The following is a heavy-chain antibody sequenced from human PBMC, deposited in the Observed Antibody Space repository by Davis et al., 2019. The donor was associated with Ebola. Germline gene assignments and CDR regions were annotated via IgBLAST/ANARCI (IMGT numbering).Heavy chain of an antibody. D-gene: IGHD6-6*01. Sequence: GESLKISCAASGFTFSSYDMHWVRQATGKGLEWVSAIGTAGDTYYPGSVKGRFTISRENAKNSLYLQMNSLRAGDTAVYYCARGSSSSGFDYWGQGTLVTVSS. V-gene: IGHV3-13*01. CDR3: ARGSSSSGFDY. CDR1: GFTFSSYD. CDR2: IGTAGDT. J-gene: IGHJ4*02.